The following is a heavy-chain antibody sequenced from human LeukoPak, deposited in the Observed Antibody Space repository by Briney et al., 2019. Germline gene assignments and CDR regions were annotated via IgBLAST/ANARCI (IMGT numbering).Heavy chain of an antibody. D-gene: IGHD3-22*01. J-gene: IGHJ3*02. CDR2: ISAYNGNT. Sequence: ASVKVSCKASGYTFTSYGISWVRQAPGQGLEWMGWISAYNGNTNYAQKLQGRVTMTTDTSTSTAYMELSSLRSEDTAVYYCARVGTGITMIVVVTNDAFDIWGQGTMVTVSS. CDR1: GYTFTSYG. CDR3: ARVGTGITMIVVVTNDAFDI. V-gene: IGHV1-18*01.